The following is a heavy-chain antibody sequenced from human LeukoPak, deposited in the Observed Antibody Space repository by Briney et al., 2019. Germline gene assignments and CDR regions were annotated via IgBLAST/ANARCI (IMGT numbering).Heavy chain of an antibody. J-gene: IGHJ4*02. CDR3: ARKVSAGVLDY. CDR2: IYPGDSDT. Sequence: GESLKISCKGSGYSFTSYWIGWVRQMPGKGXXWMGIIYPGDSDTRYSPSFQGQVTISADKSISTAYLQWSSLKASGTAMYYCARKVSAGVLDYWGQGTLVTVSS. D-gene: IGHD3-10*01. CDR1: GYSFTSYW. V-gene: IGHV5-51*01.